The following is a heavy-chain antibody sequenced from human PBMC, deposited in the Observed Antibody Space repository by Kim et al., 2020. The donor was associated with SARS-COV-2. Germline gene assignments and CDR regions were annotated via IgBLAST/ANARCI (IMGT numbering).Heavy chain of an antibody. CDR3: ARGGVGY. Sequence: PGNPTYAQGFTGRFVFSLDTSVNTAYLQISSLKTEDTAVYYCARGGVGYWGQGTLVTVSS. V-gene: IGHV7-4-1*02. CDR2: PGNP. J-gene: IGHJ4*02.